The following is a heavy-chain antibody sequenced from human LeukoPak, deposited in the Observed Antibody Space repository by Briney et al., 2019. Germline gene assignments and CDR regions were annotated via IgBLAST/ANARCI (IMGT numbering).Heavy chain of an antibody. D-gene: IGHD3-3*01. J-gene: IGHJ4*02. Sequence: GGSLRLSCEVSGFTLSSYWMHWVRQAPGKGLVWVSRINSDGSSTNYADSVKGRFTISRDNSKNTLYLQMNSLRAEDTAVYYCARTVSYDFWSGYYTWDYWGQGTLVTVSS. V-gene: IGHV3-74*01. CDR2: INSDGSST. CDR1: GFTLSSYW. CDR3: ARTVSYDFWSGYYTWDY.